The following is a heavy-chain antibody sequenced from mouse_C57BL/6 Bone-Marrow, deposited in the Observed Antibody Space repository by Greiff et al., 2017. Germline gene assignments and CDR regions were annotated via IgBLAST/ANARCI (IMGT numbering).Heavy chain of an antibody. CDR3: AKGIYGNPFAY. CDR1: GFTFSSYA. V-gene: IGHV5-6*01. Sequence: EVHLVESGGGLVKPGGSLKLSCAASGFTFSSYAMSWVRQTPEKRLERVATISSGGSYTYYPDSVKGRFTISRDNAKNTLYLQMSSLKSEDTAMYYCAKGIYGNPFAYWGQGTLVTVSA. CDR2: ISSGGSYT. D-gene: IGHD2-1*01. J-gene: IGHJ3*01.